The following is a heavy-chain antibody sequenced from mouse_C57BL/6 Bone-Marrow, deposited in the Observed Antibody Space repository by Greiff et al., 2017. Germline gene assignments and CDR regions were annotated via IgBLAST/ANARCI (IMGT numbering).Heavy chain of an antibody. J-gene: IGHJ3*01. CDR1: GYTFTDYY. Sequence: VQLQESGAELVRPGASVKLSCKASGYTFTDYYINWVKQRPGQGLEWIARIYPGSGNTYYNEKFKGKATLTAEKSSSTAYMQLSSLTSEDSAVYFCARSPWFAYWGQGTLVTVSA. V-gene: IGHV1-76*01. CDR3: ARSPWFAY. CDR2: IYPGSGNT.